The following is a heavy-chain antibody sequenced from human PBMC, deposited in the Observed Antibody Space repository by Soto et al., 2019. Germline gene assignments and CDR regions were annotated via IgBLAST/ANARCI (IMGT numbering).Heavy chain of an antibody. V-gene: IGHV4-39*01. Sequence: QLQLQESGPGLVKPSETLSLTCTVSGGSISSSSYYWGWIRQPPGKGLEWIGSIYYSGSTYYNPSLKSRVTISVDTSKNQFSLKLSSVTAADTAVYYCARHGGWLQLIHYYGMDVWGQGTTVTVSS. CDR2: IYYSGST. D-gene: IGHD5-12*01. CDR1: GGSISSSSYY. J-gene: IGHJ6*02. CDR3: ARHGGWLQLIHYYGMDV.